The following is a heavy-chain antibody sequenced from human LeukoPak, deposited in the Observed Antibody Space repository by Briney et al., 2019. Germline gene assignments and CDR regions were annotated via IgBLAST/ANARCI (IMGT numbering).Heavy chain of an antibody. J-gene: IGHJ4*01. Sequence: PGGSLRLSXAASGFTFSSYEMNWVRQAPGKGLEWVSYISSSGSTIYYADSVKGRFTISRDNAKNSLYLQMNSLRAEDTAVYYCARVVRGVRQGYFDYWGQGTLVTVSS. D-gene: IGHD3-10*01. CDR3: ARVVRGVRQGYFDY. CDR1: GFTFSSYE. V-gene: IGHV3-48*03. CDR2: ISSSGSTI.